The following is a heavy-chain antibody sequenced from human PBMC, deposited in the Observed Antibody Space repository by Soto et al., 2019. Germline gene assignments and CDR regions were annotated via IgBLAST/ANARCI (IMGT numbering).Heavy chain of an antibody. J-gene: IGHJ5*02. D-gene: IGHD5-18*01. CDR2: IYYSGST. CDR1: GGSISSSSYY. CDR3: APGGYSYGYWFDP. V-gene: IGHV4-39*01. Sequence: ETLSLTCTVSGGSISSSSYYWGWIRQPPGKGLEWIGSIYYSGSTYYNPSLKSRVTISVDTSKNQFSLKLSSVTAADTAVYYCAPGGYSYGYWFDPWGQGTRVTVSS.